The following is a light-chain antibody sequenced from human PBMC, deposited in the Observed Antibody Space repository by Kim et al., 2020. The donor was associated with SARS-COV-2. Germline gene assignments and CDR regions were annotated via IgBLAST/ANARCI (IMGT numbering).Light chain of an antibody. CDR2: GGT. V-gene: IGKV1-12*01. J-gene: IGKJ2*01. CDR3: QQAHSVPYT. Sequence: DILMSQSPSSVPASVGDRVTITCRASQGISSWLAWYQQKPGKAPRLLIFGGTGLQSGVPSRFSGSQSGTDFTPTINGLQPEDFATYYCQQAHSVPYTFGQGTKVDIK. CDR1: QGISSW.